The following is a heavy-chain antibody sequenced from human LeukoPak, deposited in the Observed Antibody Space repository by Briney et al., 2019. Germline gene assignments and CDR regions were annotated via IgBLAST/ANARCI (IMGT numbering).Heavy chain of an antibody. J-gene: IGHJ4*02. CDR3: ARVESTRAIDY. CDR2: IYYSGST. D-gene: IGHD2-2*01. V-gene: IGHV4-59*01. CDR1: GGSISSYY. Sequence: SETLSLTCTVSGGSISSYYWSWIRQPPGKGLEWIGYIYYSGSTNYSPSLKSRVTISLDTSKNQFSLKLSSVTAADTAVYYCARVESTRAIDYWGQGTLVTVSS.